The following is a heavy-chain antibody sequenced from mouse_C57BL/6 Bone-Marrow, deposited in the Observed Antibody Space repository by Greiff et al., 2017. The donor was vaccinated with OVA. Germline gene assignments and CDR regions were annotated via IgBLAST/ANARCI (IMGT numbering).Heavy chain of an antibody. CDR1: GYTFTDYY. Sequence: VQLQQSGAELVRPGASVKLSCKASGYTFTDYYINWVKQRPGQGLEWIARIYPGSGNTYYNEKFKGKATLTAEKASSTAYMQLSSLTSEDSAVYFCARSLYYYGSTCLDYWGQGTTLTVSS. D-gene: IGHD1-1*01. V-gene: IGHV1-76*01. CDR2: IYPGSGNT. J-gene: IGHJ2*01. CDR3: ARSLYYYGSTCLDY.